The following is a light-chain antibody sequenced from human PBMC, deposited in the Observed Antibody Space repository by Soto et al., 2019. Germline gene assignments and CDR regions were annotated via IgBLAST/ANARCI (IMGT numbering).Light chain of an antibody. V-gene: IGLV2-14*01. CDR3: SSYTSSSTV. CDR1: SSDVGGYNY. CDR2: EVS. J-gene: IGLJ2*01. Sequence: QSALTQPASVSGSPGQSITISCTGTSSDVGGYNYVPWYQQHPGKAPKLMIYEVSNRPSGVSNRFSGSKSGNTASLTISGLQAEDEADYYCSSYTSSSTVFGGGTKVTVL.